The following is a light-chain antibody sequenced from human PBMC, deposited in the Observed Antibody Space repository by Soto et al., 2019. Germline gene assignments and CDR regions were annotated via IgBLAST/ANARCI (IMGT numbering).Light chain of an antibody. CDR3: QQYGSSGT. CDR1: QSVSSY. J-gene: IGKJ1*01. CDR2: DAS. V-gene: IGKV3-11*01. Sequence: EIVLTQSPATLSLSPGERATLSCRASQSVSSYLAWYQQKPGQAPRLLIYDASNRATGIPARFSGSGSGTDFTLTISILEPEYFAVYYCQQYGSSGTFGQGTKVEIK.